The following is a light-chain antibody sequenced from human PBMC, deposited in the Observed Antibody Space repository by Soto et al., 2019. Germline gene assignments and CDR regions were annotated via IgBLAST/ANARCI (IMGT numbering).Light chain of an antibody. V-gene: IGKV1-9*01. J-gene: IGKJ5*01. CDR3: QQVNTYPQIT. Sequence: IQMTQSPSFLSASVGDIVTITCRASQDISIYLAWYQQKPGKAPKLLIYAASTLQSWVPSRFSGRGSGTEFTLTISSLQPADFATYYCQQVNTYPQITFGQGTRLEIK. CDR1: QDISIY. CDR2: AAS.